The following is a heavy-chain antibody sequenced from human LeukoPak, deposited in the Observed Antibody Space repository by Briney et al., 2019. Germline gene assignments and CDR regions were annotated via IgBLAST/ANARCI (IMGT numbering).Heavy chain of an antibody. V-gene: IGHV4-59*11. CDR3: ARDRNFDL. Sequence: SETLSLTCTVSGGSISSHYWSWIRQPPGKGLEWIGYIYYSGSTNYNPSLKSRVTISVDTSKNQFSVKLSSVTAADTAVYYCARDRNFDLWGRGTLVTVSS. CDR2: IYYSGST. CDR1: GGSISSHY. J-gene: IGHJ2*01.